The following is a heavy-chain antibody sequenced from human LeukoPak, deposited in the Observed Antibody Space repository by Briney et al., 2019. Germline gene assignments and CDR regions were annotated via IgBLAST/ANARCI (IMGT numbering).Heavy chain of an antibody. V-gene: IGHV3-49*04. CDR1: GFTFGDYV. Sequence: GGSLRLSCTASGFTFGDYVMSWVRQAPGKGLEWVGFIRSKAYGGTTKNAASVKGRFTISRDDSRSIAYLQMNSLKTEDTAVYYCTRDSQWELPHIDYWGQGTLVTVSS. J-gene: IGHJ4*02. CDR2: IRSKAYGGTT. CDR3: TRDSQWELPHIDY. D-gene: IGHD1-26*01.